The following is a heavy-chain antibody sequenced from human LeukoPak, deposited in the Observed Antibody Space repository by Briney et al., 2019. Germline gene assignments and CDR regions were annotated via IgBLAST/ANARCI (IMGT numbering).Heavy chain of an antibody. CDR2: IKSKTDGGTT. CDR1: GFTFSNAW. V-gene: IGHV3-15*01. CDR3: TADPDTNLEQSVLDY. J-gene: IGHJ4*02. Sequence: GGSLRLSCAASGFTFSNAWMSWVREAPGKGLEWVGRIKSKTDGGTTDYAAPVKDSFTISRDDSKNTLYLQMNSLKTEHTAVYYCTADPDTNLEQSVLDYWGQGTLVTVSS. D-gene: IGHD1/OR15-1a*01.